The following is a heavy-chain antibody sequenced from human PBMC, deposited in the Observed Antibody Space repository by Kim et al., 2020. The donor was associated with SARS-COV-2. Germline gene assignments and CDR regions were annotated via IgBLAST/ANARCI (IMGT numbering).Heavy chain of an antibody. CDR3: ASPGQWPAGNAFEI. D-gene: IGHD6-19*01. CDR1: GGTFNSYA. Sequence: ASVKVSCKASGGTFNSYAMNWVRQAPGQGLEWMGWINTKIGTPTYAQGFTGRFVLSFDTSVSTAYLHISSLKPEDTAIYFCASPGQWPAGNAFEIWGQGT. CDR2: INTKIGTP. J-gene: IGHJ3*02. V-gene: IGHV7-4-1*02.